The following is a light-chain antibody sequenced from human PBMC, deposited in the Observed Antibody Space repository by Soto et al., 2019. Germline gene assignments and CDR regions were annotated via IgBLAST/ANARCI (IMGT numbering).Light chain of an antibody. CDR1: SSNVGSHT. CDR2: DNN. CDR3: AAWDDSLNGV. Sequence: QSVLTHPPSASGTPGQRVTSSCSGSSSNVGSHTVNWYQQVPGTAPKLLIYDNNRRPSGVPDRFSGSKSATSASLAISGLQSDDEADYYCAAWDDSLNGVFGGGTNLTVL. J-gene: IGLJ2*01. V-gene: IGLV1-44*01.